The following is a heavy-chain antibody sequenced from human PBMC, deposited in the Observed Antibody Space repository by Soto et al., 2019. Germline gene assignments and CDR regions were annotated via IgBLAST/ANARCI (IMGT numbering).Heavy chain of an antibody. D-gene: IGHD5-12*01. CDR3: ARDTGDGYNFAFDI. V-gene: IGHV4-59*01. J-gene: IGHJ3*02. CDR2: IYYSGST. Sequence: LSLTCTVSGGSISSYYWSWIRQPPGKGLEWIGYIYYSGSTNYNPSLKSRVTISVDTSKNQFSLKLSSVTAADTAVYYCARDTGDGYNFAFDIWGQGTMVTVSS. CDR1: GGSISSYY.